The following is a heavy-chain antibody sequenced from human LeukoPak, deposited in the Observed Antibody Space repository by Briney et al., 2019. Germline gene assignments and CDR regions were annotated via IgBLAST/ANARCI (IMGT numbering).Heavy chain of an antibody. D-gene: IGHD5-18*01. CDR3: ARERVRGYSYGAPFDY. V-gene: IGHV4-61*01. CDR1: GGSVSSGSYY. Sequence: SETLSLTCTVSGGSVSSGSYYWSCIRPPPGKGLEWSGYTYYSGSTNYNPSLKSRVTISVDTSKNQFSLKLSSVTAADTAVYYCARERVRGYSYGAPFDYWGQGTLVTVSS. CDR2: TYYSGST. J-gene: IGHJ4*02.